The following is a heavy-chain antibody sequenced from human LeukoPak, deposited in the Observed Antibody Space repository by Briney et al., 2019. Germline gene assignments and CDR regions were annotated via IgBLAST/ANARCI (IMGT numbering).Heavy chain of an antibody. V-gene: IGHV4-34*01. CDR3: ARRKAGYRTVFYFDY. Sequence: PSETLSLTCAVYGGSFSGYYWSWIRQPPGKGLEWIGEINHSGSTNYNPSLKSRVTISVDTSKNQFSLKLSSVTAADTAVYYCARRKAGYRTVFYFDYWGQGTLVTVSS. CDR1: GGSFSGYY. CDR2: INHSGST. D-gene: IGHD5-18*01. J-gene: IGHJ4*02.